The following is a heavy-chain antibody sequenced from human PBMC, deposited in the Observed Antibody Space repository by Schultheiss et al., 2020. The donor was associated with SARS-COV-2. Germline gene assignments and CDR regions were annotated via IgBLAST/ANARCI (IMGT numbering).Heavy chain of an antibody. CDR3: ARLTVTNWFDP. D-gene: IGHD4-17*01. Sequence: SETLSLTCAVSGGSISSGGYSWSWIRQPAGKGLEWIGYIYYSGSTNYNPSLKSRVTISVDTSKNQFSLKLTSVTAADTAVYYCARLTVTNWFDPWGQGTLVTVSS. V-gene: IGHV4-61*10. CDR1: GGSISSGGYS. J-gene: IGHJ5*02. CDR2: IYYSGST.